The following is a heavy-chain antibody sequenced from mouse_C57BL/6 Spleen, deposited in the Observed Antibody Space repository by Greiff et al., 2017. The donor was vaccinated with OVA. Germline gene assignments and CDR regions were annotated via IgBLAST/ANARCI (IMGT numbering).Heavy chain of an antibody. Sequence: EVQVVESEGGLVQPGSSMKLSCTASGFTFSDYYMAWVRQVPEKGLEWVANINYDGSSTYYLDSLKSRFIISRDNAKNILYLQMSSLKSEDTATYYCARQGFLTGWYFDYWGQGTTLTVSS. CDR1: GFTFSDYY. CDR3: ARQGFLTGWYFDY. CDR2: INYDGSST. D-gene: IGHD4-1*01. V-gene: IGHV5-16*01. J-gene: IGHJ2*01.